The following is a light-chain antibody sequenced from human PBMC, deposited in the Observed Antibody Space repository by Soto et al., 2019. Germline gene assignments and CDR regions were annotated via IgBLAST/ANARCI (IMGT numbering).Light chain of an antibody. V-gene: IGLV1-51*01. CDR2: DNT. CDR1: YSNIGSNF. CDR3: GTWDSSLNVVV. J-gene: IGLJ2*01. Sequence: QSVLTQSSSVSAAAGQKVTISCSGSYSNIGSNFVSWYQHFPGSAPKLVIYDNTQPPSGIPDRFSGSKSGSSATLGITGLQTGDEADYYCGTWDSSLNVVVFGGGTKLTVL.